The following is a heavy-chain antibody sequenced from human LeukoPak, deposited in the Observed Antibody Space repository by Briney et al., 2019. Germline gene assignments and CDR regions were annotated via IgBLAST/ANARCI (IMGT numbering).Heavy chain of an antibody. J-gene: IGHJ4*02. CDR3: ARGFSGYTYGPDY. CDR1: GFTFSSYE. Sequence: GGSLRLSCAASGFTFSSYEMNWVRQAPGKGLEWVSYISGSGSSRYYADSVKGRFTISRDNAKNSLYPQMNSLRAEDTAVYYCARGFSGYTYGPDYWGQGTLVTVSS. CDR2: ISGSGSSR. D-gene: IGHD5-18*01. V-gene: IGHV3-48*03.